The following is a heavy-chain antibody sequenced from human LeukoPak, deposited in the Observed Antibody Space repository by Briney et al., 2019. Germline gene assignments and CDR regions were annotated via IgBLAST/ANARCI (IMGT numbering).Heavy chain of an antibody. D-gene: IGHD2-2*01. CDR2: VSYSGTT. J-gene: IGHJ4*02. V-gene: IGHV4-39*01. Sequence: SETLSLTCTVSGGSISSSSFFWAWIRQPPGKGLEWIGTVSYSGTTYYSPSLKSRVTISVDTSKNQFSLRLTSVTAADTALYYCAKLTCSSTFCPLDYWGQGTLVTVSS. CDR3: AKLTCSSTFCPLDY. CDR1: GGSISSSSFF.